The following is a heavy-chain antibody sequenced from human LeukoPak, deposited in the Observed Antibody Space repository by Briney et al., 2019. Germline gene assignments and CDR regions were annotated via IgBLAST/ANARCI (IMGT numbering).Heavy chain of an antibody. CDR3: ASASGSLLPHPV. V-gene: IGHV3-30-3*01. CDR1: GFTFSSYA. D-gene: IGHD1-26*01. J-gene: IGHJ4*02. Sequence: GRSLRLSCAASGFTFSSYAMHWVRQAPGKGLEWVAVISYDGSNKYYADSVKGRFTISRGNSKNTLYLQMNSLRAEDTAVYYCASASGSLLPHPVWGQGTLVTVSS. CDR2: ISYDGSNK.